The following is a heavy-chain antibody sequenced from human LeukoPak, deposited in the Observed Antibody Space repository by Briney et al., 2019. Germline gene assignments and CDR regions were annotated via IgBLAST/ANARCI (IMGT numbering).Heavy chain of an antibody. CDR1: GFIFSSYE. CDR2: INSSGSTI. D-gene: IGHD2-15*01. V-gene: IGHV3-48*03. Sequence: GGPLTLSCEACGFIFSSYEEKWPRGSRGGGLEGVLYINSSGSTIYYADSVKGRFTISRDNAKNSLYLQMNSLRAEDTAVYYCARDQGVQCSGDSCTAFDIWGKGTMVTVSS. CDR3: ARDQGVQCSGDSCTAFDI. J-gene: IGHJ3*02.